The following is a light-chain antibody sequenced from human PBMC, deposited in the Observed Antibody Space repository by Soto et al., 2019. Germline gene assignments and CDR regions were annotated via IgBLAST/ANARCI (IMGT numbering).Light chain of an antibody. Sequence: QSVLTQPPSASGTPGQRVTISCSGSSSNIGSNYVYWYQQLPGTAPKLLIYRNNQRPSGVPDRFSGSKSGTSASLAISGLRPEDEADYFCCSYAATFSVFGGGTKLTVL. V-gene: IGLV1-47*01. CDR2: RNN. CDR1: SSNIGSNY. CDR3: CSYAATFSV. J-gene: IGLJ3*02.